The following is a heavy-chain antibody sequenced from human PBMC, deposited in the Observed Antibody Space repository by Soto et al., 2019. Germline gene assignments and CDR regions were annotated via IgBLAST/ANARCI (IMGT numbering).Heavy chain of an antibody. J-gene: IGHJ4*02. CDR3: SREYGSGSRPGSGYFDY. Sequence: PSETLSLTCSVSGGSIRSDGYFWIWIRQHPGKGLEWIGYIYYNGNTYYNPSLKSRVSMSVDTSKNEFSLNLRSVTAADTAVYYCSREYGSGSRPGSGYFDYWAGESWSPSPQ. V-gene: IGHV4-31*03. D-gene: IGHD3-10*01. CDR2: IYYNGNT. CDR1: GGSIRSDGYF.